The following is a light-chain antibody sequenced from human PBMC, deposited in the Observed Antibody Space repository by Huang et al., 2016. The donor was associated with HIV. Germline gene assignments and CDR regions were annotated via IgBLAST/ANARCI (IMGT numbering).Light chain of an antibody. V-gene: IGKV3-11*01. CDR3: QQRSNWPLT. CDR1: QSINNY. J-gene: IGKJ4*01. CDR2: DAS. Sequence: EIVLTQSPATLSLSPGERAILSCRASQSINNYLAWYQQKPGQPPRLLIYDASNRAPGIPARFSGSGSGTDFTLTISSLEPEDFAVYYCQQRSNWPLTFGGGTKVEIK.